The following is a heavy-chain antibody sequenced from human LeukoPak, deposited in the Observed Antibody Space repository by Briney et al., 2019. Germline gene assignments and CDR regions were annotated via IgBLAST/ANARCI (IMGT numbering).Heavy chain of an antibody. Sequence: ASVKVSFKASGYTFTSYYMHWVRQAPGQGLEWMGIINPSGGSTSYAQKFQGRVTMTRDTSTSTVYMELSSLRSEDTAVYYCARDLGRITIFGVVIIPSNGMDVWGQGTTVTVSS. J-gene: IGHJ6*02. D-gene: IGHD3-3*01. CDR1: GYTFTSYY. CDR2: INPSGGST. V-gene: IGHV1-46*01. CDR3: ARDLGRITIFGVVIIPSNGMDV.